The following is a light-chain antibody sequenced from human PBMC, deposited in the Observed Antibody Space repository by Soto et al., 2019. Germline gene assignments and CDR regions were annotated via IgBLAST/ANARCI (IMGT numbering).Light chain of an antibody. CDR1: HNVNSNY. Sequence: EIVLTQSPGTLSLSPEERATLSCRASHNVNSNYLAWYQQKPGQAPRLLIYGASSRATGIPDRFSGSGSGTDFTLTISGLEPEDFAVYYCQQYGSSPYTFGQGTKLEIK. CDR3: QQYGSSPYT. J-gene: IGKJ2*01. CDR2: GAS. V-gene: IGKV3-20*01.